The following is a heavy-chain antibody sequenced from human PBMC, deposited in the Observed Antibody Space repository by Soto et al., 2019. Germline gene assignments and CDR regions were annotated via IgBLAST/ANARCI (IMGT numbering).Heavy chain of an antibody. CDR3: ATSVNSAMAFDY. J-gene: IGHJ4*02. CDR1: GYTFTHYY. CDR2: IKPNGGST. Sequence: QVQLVQSGAEVKKPGASVKVSCKASGYTFTHYYIHWGRQAPGQGLEWMGIIKPNGGSTTYAQKFRAGFTMTRDTSTSTVYMELSSLRSEASPVYYCATSVNSAMAFDYWGQGTLVTVSS. V-gene: IGHV1-46*01. D-gene: IGHD5-18*01.